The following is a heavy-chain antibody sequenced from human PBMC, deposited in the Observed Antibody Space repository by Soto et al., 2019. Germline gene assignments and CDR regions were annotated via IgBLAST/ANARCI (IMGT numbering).Heavy chain of an antibody. CDR3: ARTRSAWSDFHYYSLDV. D-gene: IGHD1-26*01. V-gene: IGHV3-30*03. CDR2: ISYDSTKT. CDR1: GFTFNSYG. J-gene: IGHJ6*02. Sequence: QVQLVESGGGVVQPGRSLRLSCAASGFTFNSYGMHWVRQRPGNGLEWVAFISYDSTKTYYADSVKGRFTTSRDNSNSALYVQMNSLTGEDTAVYYCARTRSAWSDFHYYSLDVWGQGTTVTVS.